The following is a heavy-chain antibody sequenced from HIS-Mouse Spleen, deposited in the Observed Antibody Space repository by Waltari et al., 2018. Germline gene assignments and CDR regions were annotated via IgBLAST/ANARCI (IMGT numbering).Heavy chain of an antibody. D-gene: IGHD6-13*01. J-gene: IGHJ2*01. V-gene: IGHV4-39*07. CDR3: AREIPYSSSWYDWYFDL. Sequence: QLQLQESGPGLVKPSETLSLTCTVSGGSISSSSYYWGWSRQPPGKGLEGIGSIYYSGRTYYNPSLKSRVTISVDTSKNQFSLKLSSVTAADTAVYYCAREIPYSSSWYDWYFDLWGRGTLVTVSS. CDR2: IYYSGRT. CDR1: GGSISSSSYY.